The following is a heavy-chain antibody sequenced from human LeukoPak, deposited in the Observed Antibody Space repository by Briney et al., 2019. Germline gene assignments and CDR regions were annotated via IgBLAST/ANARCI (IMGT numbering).Heavy chain of an antibody. CDR3: ARHVKGAYDFWSGYWFDP. CDR1: GGSISSYY. Sequence: SQTLSLTCTVSGGSISSYYWSWIRQPPGKGLGWIGYIYYSGSTNYNPSLKSRVSISVDTSKTQSSLKLSSVTAADTAVYYWARHVKGAYDFWSGYWFDPWGQGTLVTVSS. J-gene: IGHJ5*02. D-gene: IGHD3-3*01. CDR2: IYYSGST. V-gene: IGHV4-59*08.